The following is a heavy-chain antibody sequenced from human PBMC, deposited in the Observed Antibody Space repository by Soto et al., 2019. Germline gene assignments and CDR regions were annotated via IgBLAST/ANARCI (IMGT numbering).Heavy chain of an antibody. CDR1: GFIFTGHW. CDR2: INNDGGAT. CDR3: GTVFDL. Sequence: EEQVVESGGGLVQPGGSLRLSCAASGFIFTGHWMHWVRQGPGKGLDWVSGINNDGGATFYADSVKGRFTISRDNSNNMVYLQMNRLGAEDSAVYYCGTVFDLWGHGTQVTVSS. D-gene: IGHD4-4*01. J-gene: IGHJ5*02. V-gene: IGHV3-74*01.